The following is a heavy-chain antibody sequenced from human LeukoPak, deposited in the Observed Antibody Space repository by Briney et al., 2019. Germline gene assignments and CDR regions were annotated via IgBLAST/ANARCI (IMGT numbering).Heavy chain of an antibody. J-gene: IGHJ6*02. V-gene: IGHV3-7*03. D-gene: IGHD3-16*01. CDR2: INHNGNVN. CDR1: GFTFSSYW. Sequence: GVLRLSCAASGFTFSSYWMNWARQAPGKGLEWVASINHNGNVNYYVDSVKGRFTISRDNAKNSLYLQMSNLRAEDTAVYFCARGGGLDVWGRGATVTVSS. CDR3: ARGGGLDV.